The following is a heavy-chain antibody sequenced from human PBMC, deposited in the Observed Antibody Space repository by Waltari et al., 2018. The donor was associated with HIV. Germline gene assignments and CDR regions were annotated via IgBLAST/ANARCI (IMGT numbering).Heavy chain of an antibody. V-gene: IGHV4-34*01. J-gene: IGHJ4*02. CDR3: ARAGLRYFDWTSATVDS. CDR2: INDSGNT. CDR1: GGSFRSNY. Sequence: QVQLQQWGAGLLKPSETLALTCAVYGGSFRSNYWTWIRQSPGRGLEWIGEINDSGNTNYNPSLKSRVSMSVDTSKNQFSLKLTYVTATDTAVYYCARAGLRYFDWTSATVDSWGQGTLVTVSS. D-gene: IGHD3-9*01.